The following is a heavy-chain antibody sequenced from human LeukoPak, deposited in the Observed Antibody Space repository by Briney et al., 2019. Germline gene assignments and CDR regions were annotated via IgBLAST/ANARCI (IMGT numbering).Heavy chain of an antibody. Sequence: GASVKVSCKASGYTSTSYGISWVRQAPGQGLEWMGGIIPIFGTANYAQKFQGRVTITADESTSTAYMELSSLRSEDTAVYYCAREYSSSWYAFWSYWGQGTLVTVSS. CDR1: GYTSTSYG. CDR3: AREYSSSWYAFWSY. D-gene: IGHD6-13*01. V-gene: IGHV1-69*13. CDR2: IIPIFGTA. J-gene: IGHJ4*02.